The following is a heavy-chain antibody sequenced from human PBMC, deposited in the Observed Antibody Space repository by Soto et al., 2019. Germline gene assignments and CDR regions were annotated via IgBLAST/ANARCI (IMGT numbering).Heavy chain of an antibody. CDR3: EKARYFCRSGSPSPYGFDY. Sequence: QVYLVESGGGVVQPGKSLRLSCTVSGFTFPNFAMHWVRQAPGKGPEWVALISSDGNTKYYAVSVKGRFTISRDNSKNTLYLQRSTLRIQDTAVFYCEKARYFCRSGSPSPYGFDYWGQGTRVTVSS. CDR1: GFTFPNFA. D-gene: IGHD3-10*01. J-gene: IGHJ4*02. CDR2: ISSDGNTK. V-gene: IGHV3-30*04.